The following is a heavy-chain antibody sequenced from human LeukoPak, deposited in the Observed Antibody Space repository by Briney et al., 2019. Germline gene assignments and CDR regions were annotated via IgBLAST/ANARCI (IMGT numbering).Heavy chain of an antibody. CDR2: IIPIFGTA. CDR3: AIVVPAASWFDP. Sequence: EASVKVSCKASGGTISSYAISWVRQAPGQGLEWMGGIIPIFGTANYAQKFQGRVTITADESTSTAYMERSSLRSEDTAVYYCAIVVPAASWFDPWGQGTLVTVSS. CDR1: GGTISSYA. J-gene: IGHJ5*02. V-gene: IGHV1-69*13. D-gene: IGHD2-2*01.